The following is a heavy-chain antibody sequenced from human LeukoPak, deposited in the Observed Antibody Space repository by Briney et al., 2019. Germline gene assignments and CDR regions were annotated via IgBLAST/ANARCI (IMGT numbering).Heavy chain of an antibody. D-gene: IGHD1-26*01. J-gene: IGHJ6*03. CDR3: TKDSGGTYFYYYYYYMDV. V-gene: IGHV3-21*04. CDR2: ISSSSSYI. CDR1: GFTFSSYS. Sequence: GGSLRLSCAASGFTFSSYSMNWVRQAPGKGLEWVSSISSSSSYIYYADSVKGRFTISRDNAKNSLYLQMNSLRAEDTAVYYCTKDSGGTYFYYYYYYMDVWGKGTTVTVSS.